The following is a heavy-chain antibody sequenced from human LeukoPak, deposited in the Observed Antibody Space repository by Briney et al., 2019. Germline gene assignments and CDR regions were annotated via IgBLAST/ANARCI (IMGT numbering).Heavy chain of an antibody. CDR1: GGSFSGYY. CDR2: INXSGST. CDR3: ARGRRVYAIRDPKYNWFDP. Sequence: PSETLSLTCAVYGGSFSGYYWSWIRQPPXXXLEWIGEINXSGSTNYNPSLKSRVTISVDTSKNQFSLKLSSVTAADTAVYYCARGRRVYAIRDPKYNWFDPWGQGTLVTVSS. J-gene: IGHJ5*02. V-gene: IGHV4-34*01. D-gene: IGHD2-8*01.